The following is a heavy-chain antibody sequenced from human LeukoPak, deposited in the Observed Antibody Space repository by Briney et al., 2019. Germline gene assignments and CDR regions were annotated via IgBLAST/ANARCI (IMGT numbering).Heavy chain of an antibody. CDR3: ARVTYYDSSGYSH. D-gene: IGHD3-22*01. V-gene: IGHV3-21*01. Sequence: PGGSLRLSCAASGFTFSNCNMNWVRQAPGKGLEWVSSISSSSSYIYYADSVKGRFTISRDNAKNSLYLQMNSLRAEDTAVYYCARVTYYDSSGYSHWGQGTLVTVSS. J-gene: IGHJ4*02. CDR2: ISSSSSYI. CDR1: GFTFSNCN.